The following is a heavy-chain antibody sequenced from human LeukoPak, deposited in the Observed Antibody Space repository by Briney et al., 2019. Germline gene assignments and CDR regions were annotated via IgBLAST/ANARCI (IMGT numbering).Heavy chain of an antibody. J-gene: IGHJ4*02. CDR3: ARHMSRYDYVWGSYRKPFDY. D-gene: IGHD3-16*02. CDR1: GYTFTSYG. Sequence: ASVKVSCKASGYTFTSYGISWVRQAPGQGLEWMGWISAYNGNTNYAQKLQGRVTMTTDTSTGTAYMELRSLRSDDTAVYYCARHMSRYDYVWGSYRKPFDYWGQGTLVTVSS. V-gene: IGHV1-18*01. CDR2: ISAYNGNT.